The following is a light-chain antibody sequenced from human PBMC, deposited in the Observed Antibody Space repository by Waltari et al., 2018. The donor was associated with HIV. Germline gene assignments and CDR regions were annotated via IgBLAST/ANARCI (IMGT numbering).Light chain of an antibody. V-gene: IGLV3-25*03. CDR3: QSADTSGTRV. J-gene: IGLJ1*01. CDR2: KDT. Sequence: SFELTQPPSVSVSPGQTARITCSGDALTRQYTNWYQQKPGQAPVVVIYKDTERPSGIPERFSGSSSGTTVTLTISGVQAEDEADYYCQSADTSGTRVFASGTKVTVL. CDR1: ALTRQY.